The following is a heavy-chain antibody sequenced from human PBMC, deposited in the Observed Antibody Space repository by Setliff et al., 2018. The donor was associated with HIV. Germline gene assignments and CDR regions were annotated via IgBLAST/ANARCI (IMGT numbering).Heavy chain of an antibody. Sequence: PGGSLRLSCAASGFTFSSYAMSWVRQAPGKGLEWVSAISGSGDSTFYADSVQGRFTISRDNSKNSLYLQMNSLRAEDAAVYYCATDLHWAFDYWGQGSLVTVSS. CDR1: GFTFSSYA. CDR2: ISGSGDST. CDR3: ATDLHWAFDY. D-gene: IGHD7-27*01. J-gene: IGHJ4*02. V-gene: IGHV3-23*01.